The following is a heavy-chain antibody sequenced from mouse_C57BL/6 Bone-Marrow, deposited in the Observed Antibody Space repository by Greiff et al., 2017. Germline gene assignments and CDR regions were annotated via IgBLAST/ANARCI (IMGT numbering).Heavy chain of an antibody. Sequence: QVQLKQSGAELARPGASVKLSCKASGYTFTSYGISWVKQRTGQGLEWIGEIYPRSGNTYYNEKFKGKATLTADKSSSAAYMELRSLTSEDSAVYFCARRGVVPYYFDYWGQGTTLTVSS. CDR3: ARRGVVPYYFDY. J-gene: IGHJ2*01. CDR2: IYPRSGNT. D-gene: IGHD1-1*01. V-gene: IGHV1-81*01. CDR1: GYTFTSYG.